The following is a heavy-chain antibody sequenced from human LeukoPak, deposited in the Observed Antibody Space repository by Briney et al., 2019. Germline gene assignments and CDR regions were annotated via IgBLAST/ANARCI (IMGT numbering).Heavy chain of an antibody. J-gene: IGHJ5*02. V-gene: IGHV1-24*01. CDR1: GYTLTELS. D-gene: IGHD3-3*01. CDR3: ARARDFWSGYTENWFDP. CDR2: FDPEDGET. Sequence: ASVKVSCKVSGYTLTELSMHWVRQAPGKGLEWMGGFDPEDGETIYAQKFQGRVTMTEDTSTDTAYMELSSLRSEDTAVYYCARARDFWSGYTENWFDPWGQGTLVTVSS.